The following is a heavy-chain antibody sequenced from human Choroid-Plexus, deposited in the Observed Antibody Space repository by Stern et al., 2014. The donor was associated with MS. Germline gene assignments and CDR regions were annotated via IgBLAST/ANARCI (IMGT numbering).Heavy chain of an antibody. J-gene: IGHJ5*02. D-gene: IGHD2/OR15-2a*01. V-gene: IGHV3-30*18. CDR2: VSYDGSKK. Sequence: VQLVASGGGVVQPGRPLRLSCVASGFTLGSCAMHWVRQAPGKGLEWVAGVSYDGSKKYYADSVKGRFTISRDNSQNTRYMQMSSLRPEDTAVYYCAKDRQYLTDGCDHWGQGSLVTVSS. CDR3: AKDRQYLTDGCDH. CDR1: GFTLGSCA.